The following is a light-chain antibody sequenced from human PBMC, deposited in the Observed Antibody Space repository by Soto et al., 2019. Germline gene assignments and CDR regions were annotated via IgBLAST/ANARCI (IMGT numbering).Light chain of an antibody. CDR1: SSNIGSNT. Sequence: MLTQPPSASGTPGQRVTISCSGSSSNIGSNTVNWYQQLPGAAPKLLIYSNNQRPSGVPDRFSGSKSGTSASLAISGLQSEDEADYYCAAWDDSLNGQVFGGGTKVTVL. V-gene: IGLV1-44*01. J-gene: IGLJ2*01. CDR3: AAWDDSLNGQV. CDR2: SNN.